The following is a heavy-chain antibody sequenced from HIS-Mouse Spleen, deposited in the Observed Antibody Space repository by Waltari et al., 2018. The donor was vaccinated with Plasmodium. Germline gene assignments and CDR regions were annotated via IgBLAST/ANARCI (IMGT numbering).Heavy chain of an antibody. CDR3: ARIHFNSDYFDY. CDR2: INHSGST. Sequence: QVQLQQWGAGLLKPSETLSLTCAVYGGSFSGYYWSWIRQPPGKGLEWIGEINHSGSTNYNPSLKSRVTISVDTSKNQFSLKLSSVTAADTAVYYCARIHFNSDYFDYWGQGTLVTVSS. J-gene: IGHJ4*02. CDR1: GGSFSGYY. D-gene: IGHD3-9*01. V-gene: IGHV4-34*01.